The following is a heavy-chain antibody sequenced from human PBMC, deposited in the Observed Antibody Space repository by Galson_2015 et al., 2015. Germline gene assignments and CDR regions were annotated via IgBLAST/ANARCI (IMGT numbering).Heavy chain of an antibody. CDR2: IKQDGSEK. D-gene: IGHD3-3*01. CDR3: VTKVGGDYSDY. CDR1: GFTFSDYW. V-gene: IGHV3-7*01. Sequence: SLRLSCATSGFTFSDYWMSWVRQAPGKGLEWVANIKQDGSEKYYVDSVKGRFTISGDNARNSLYLQMNSLRAEDSAVFYCVTKVGGDYSDYWGRGTLVTVSS. J-gene: IGHJ4*02.